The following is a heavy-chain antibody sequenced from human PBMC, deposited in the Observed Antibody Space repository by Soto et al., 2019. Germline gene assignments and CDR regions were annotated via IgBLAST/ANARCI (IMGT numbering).Heavy chain of an antibody. V-gene: IGHV4-34*01. CDR3: AGVQRGSNLPDY. CDR1: GGSFSGYY. CDR2: INHSGST. J-gene: IGHJ4*02. Sequence: PSETLSLTCAVYGGSFSGYYWSWIRQPPGKGLEWIGEINHSGSTNYNPSLKSRVTISVDTSKNQFSLNLSSVTAADTAVYYCAGVQRGSNLPDYWGQGTLVS. D-gene: IGHD3-16*01.